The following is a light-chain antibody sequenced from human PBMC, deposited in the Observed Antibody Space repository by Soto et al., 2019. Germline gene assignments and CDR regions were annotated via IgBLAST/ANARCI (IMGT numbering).Light chain of an antibody. J-gene: IGKJ1*01. CDR3: QQYHFWVT. V-gene: IGKV3-15*01. Sequence: EIVMTQSPVTLSVFPGESATLSCRASQAVGSSLAWYQQKPGQVPRLLIYGASTRATGIPARFSGSGYGTKFTLTISSLQSEDSSIYYCQQYHFWVTVGQETKVEI. CDR2: GAS. CDR1: QAVGSS.